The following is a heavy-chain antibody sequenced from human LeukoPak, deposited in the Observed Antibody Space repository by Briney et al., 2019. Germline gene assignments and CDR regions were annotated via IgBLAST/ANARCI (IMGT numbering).Heavy chain of an antibody. D-gene: IGHD2-15*01. J-gene: IGHJ6*02. V-gene: IGHV3-74*01. CDR1: GFTFNNYW. CDR2: IENNGRST. Sequence: GGSLRLSCEVSGFTFNNYWMHWVRQAPGKGLVWVSHIENNGRSTNYADSVKGRFTISSDNTRNTLSLEMNHLRAEDTAVYYCAREKVVASQYYYYGMDVWGQGTTVTVSS. CDR3: AREKVVASQYYYYGMDV.